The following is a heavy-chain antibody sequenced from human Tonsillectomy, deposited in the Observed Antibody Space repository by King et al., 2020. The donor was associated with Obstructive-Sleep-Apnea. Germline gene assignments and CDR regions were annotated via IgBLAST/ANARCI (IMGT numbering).Heavy chain of an antibody. J-gene: IGHJ4*02. D-gene: IGHD4-17*01. V-gene: IGHV3-43*01. Sequence: VQLVESGGVVVQPGGSLRLSCAASGFTFDDYTMHWVRQAPGKGLEWVSRISWDGGSTYYADSVKGRFTISRDNSRNSLSLQMTSLRTDDTALYYCTRDLYGDYNYWGQGTLVTVSS. CDR3: TRDLYGDYNY. CDR2: ISWDGGST. CDR1: GFTFDDYT.